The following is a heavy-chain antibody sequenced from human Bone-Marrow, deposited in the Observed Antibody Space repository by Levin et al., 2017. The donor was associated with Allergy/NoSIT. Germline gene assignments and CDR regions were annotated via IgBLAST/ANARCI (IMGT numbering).Heavy chain of an antibody. CDR3: AKGSDWFDP. Sequence: SSETLSLTCTVSGGSISNYYWSWIRQPPGKGLEWIGYIYYSGSTNYNPSLKSRVTISIDTSRNQFSLKLSFVTAADTAVYYCAKGSDWFDPWAREPWSPSPQ. CDR1: GGSISNYY. CDR2: IYYSGST. J-gene: IGHJ5*02. V-gene: IGHV4-59*01.